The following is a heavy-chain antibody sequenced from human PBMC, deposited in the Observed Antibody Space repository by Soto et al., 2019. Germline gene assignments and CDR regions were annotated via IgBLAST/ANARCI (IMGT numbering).Heavy chain of an antibody. Sequence: SETLSLTCTVSGGSISSYYWSWTRQPPGKGLEWIGYIYYSGSTNYNPSLKSRVTISVDTSKNQFSLKLSSVTAADTAVYYCARGLYYDILTGPFDYWGQGTLVTVSS. D-gene: IGHD3-9*01. CDR2: IYYSGST. V-gene: IGHV4-59*01. CDR1: GGSISSYY. J-gene: IGHJ4*02. CDR3: ARGLYYDILTGPFDY.